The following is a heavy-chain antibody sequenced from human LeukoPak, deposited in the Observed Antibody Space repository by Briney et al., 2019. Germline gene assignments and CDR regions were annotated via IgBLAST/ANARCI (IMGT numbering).Heavy chain of an antibody. D-gene: IGHD2-21*01. Sequence: ASVKVSCKASGYTFTSYGISWVRQAPGQGLEWMGWISPYNGNTNYAPKLQGRVTMTIDTATSTAYMELTSLTSDDTAVYYCARDRQCGYWGQGTLVTVSS. CDR1: GYTFTSYG. V-gene: IGHV1-18*01. J-gene: IGHJ4*02. CDR2: ISPYNGNT. CDR3: ARDRQCGY.